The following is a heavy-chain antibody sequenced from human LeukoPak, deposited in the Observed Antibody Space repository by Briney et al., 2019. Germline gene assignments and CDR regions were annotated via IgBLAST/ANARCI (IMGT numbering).Heavy chain of an antibody. V-gene: IGHV3-48*03. D-gene: IGHD6-19*01. CDR1: GFTFSSYE. J-gene: IGHJ6*02. CDR3: ARLRGWTYGMDV. CDR2: ISSSSSTT. Sequence: GGSLRLSCAASGFTFSSYEMNWVRQAPGKGLEWVSYISSSSSTTYYADSVKGRFTISRDNAKNSLYLQMNSLRAEDTAVYYCARLRGWTYGMDVWGQGTTVTVSS.